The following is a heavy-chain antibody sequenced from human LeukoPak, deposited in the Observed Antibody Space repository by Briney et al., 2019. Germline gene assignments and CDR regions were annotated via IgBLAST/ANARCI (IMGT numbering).Heavy chain of an antibody. V-gene: IGHV3-30*18. CDR3: AKSYYYDTSGYYYLDY. J-gene: IGHJ4*02. CDR2: ISYDGSNK. D-gene: IGHD3-22*01. CDR1: GFTFNNYG. Sequence: GRSLRLFCAASGFTFNNYGMLWVRQAPGKGLEWVALISYDGSNKSYADSVKGRFTISRDNSKNTLYLQMNSLRAEDTAVYYCAKSYYYDTSGYYYLDYWGQGTLVTVSS.